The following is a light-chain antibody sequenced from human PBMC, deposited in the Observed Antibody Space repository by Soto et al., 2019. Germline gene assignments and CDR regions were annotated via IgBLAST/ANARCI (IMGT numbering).Light chain of an antibody. Sequence: AIQMTQSPSSLSASVADRVTLNCRASQGIRNDVGWYQQKPGKAPKLLIYKASSLESGVPSRVSGRGSGTDFTLTISSLQPDDFAAYYCQQYSDSSGAFGQGTKVDIK. CDR3: QQYSDSSGA. J-gene: IGKJ1*01. CDR2: KAS. V-gene: IGKV1-6*01. CDR1: QGIRND.